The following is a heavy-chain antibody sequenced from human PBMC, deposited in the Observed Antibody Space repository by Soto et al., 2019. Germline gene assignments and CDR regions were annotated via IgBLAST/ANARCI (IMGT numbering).Heavy chain of an antibody. CDR2: IYPGDSDT. D-gene: IGHD4-17*01. Sequence: GESMKISCKGSGYSFTSYWIGWVRQMPGKGLEWMGIIYPGDSDTRYSTSFQGQVTISADKSSSTAYLQWSSLKASDTAMYYCSSTGAERNWFDPWGQGTRVTSPQ. J-gene: IGHJ5*02. CDR3: SSTGAERNWFDP. V-gene: IGHV5-51*01. CDR1: GYSFTSYW.